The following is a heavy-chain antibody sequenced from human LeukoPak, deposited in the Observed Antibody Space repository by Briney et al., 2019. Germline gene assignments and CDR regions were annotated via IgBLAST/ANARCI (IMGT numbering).Heavy chain of an antibody. Sequence: SQTLSLTCAISGDSVSSNSAAWNWIRQSPSRGLEWLGRTYYRSKWYNDYAVSVKSRITINPDTSKNQFSLQLNSVTPEDTAVYYCARDGCSGGSCYSGLYFDYWGQGTLVTVSS. CDR3: ARDGCSGGSCYSGLYFDY. V-gene: IGHV6-1*01. CDR1: GDSVSSNSAA. D-gene: IGHD2-15*01. J-gene: IGHJ4*02. CDR2: TYYRSKWYN.